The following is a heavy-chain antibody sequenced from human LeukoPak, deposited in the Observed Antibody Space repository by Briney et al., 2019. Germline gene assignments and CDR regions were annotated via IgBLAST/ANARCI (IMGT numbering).Heavy chain of an antibody. CDR2: IWYDRSNK. V-gene: IGHV3-33*01. J-gene: IGHJ6*02. D-gene: IGHD3-10*01. Sequence: GGSLRLSCAASGFTFSSYGMHWVRQAPGKGLEWVAVIWYDRSNKYYADSVKGRFTISRDNSKNTLYPQMNSLRAEDTAVYYCARDPSGSYKVDGMDVWGQGTTVTVSS. CDR3: ARDPSGSYKVDGMDV. CDR1: GFTFSSYG.